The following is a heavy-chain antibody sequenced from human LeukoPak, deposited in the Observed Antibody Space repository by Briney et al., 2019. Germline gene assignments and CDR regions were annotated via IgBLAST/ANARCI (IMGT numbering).Heavy chain of an antibody. CDR1: GFTFSSYG. CDR2: IRYDGTNK. V-gene: IGHV3-30*02. CDR3: ARAPTDDFWSGGDY. Sequence: GGSLGLSCAASGFTFSSYGMHWVRQAPGKGLEWVTFIRYDGTNKYYADSVKGRFTISRDNSKNTLYLQMNSLRAEDTAVYYCARAPTDDFWSGGDYWGQGTLVTVSS. D-gene: IGHD3-3*01. J-gene: IGHJ4*02.